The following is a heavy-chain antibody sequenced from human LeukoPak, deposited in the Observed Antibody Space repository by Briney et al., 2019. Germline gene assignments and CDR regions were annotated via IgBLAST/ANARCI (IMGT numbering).Heavy chain of an antibody. J-gene: IGHJ4*02. D-gene: IGHD3-10*01. CDR1: GFTFSSYG. V-gene: IGHV3-30*18. CDR2: ISYDGSNT. CDR3: AKPYYYGSRSYMDY. Sequence: GSLRLSCAASGFTFSSYGMHWVRQAPGRGLEWVAVISYDGSNTYYADSVKGRFTISRDNSKNMLYLQMNSLRAEDTAVYYCAKPYYYGSRSYMDYWGQGTLVTVSS.